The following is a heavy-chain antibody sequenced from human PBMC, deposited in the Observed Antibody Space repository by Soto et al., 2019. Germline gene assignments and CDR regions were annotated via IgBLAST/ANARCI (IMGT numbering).Heavy chain of an antibody. CDR2: INPKTGVT. CDR1: GYIFSAYF. J-gene: IGHJ6*02. Sequence: QVQLVQSGAEVKTPGASVKVSCMASGYIFSAYFMHWVRQAPGQGLEWMGWINPKTGVTNSAQRYQGRATMTRDTSINTAYMELRRLRPDDTAVYFCARSKAMTLPPYGMDVWGQGTTVTVSS. CDR3: ARSKAMTLPPYGMDV. D-gene: IGHD2-2*01. V-gene: IGHV1-2*02.